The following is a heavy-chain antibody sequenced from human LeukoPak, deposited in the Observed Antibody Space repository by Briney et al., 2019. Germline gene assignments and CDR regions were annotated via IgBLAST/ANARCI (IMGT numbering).Heavy chain of an antibody. CDR3: ARQKGVEVSAAMLGRRRTVLGSFDY. J-gene: IGHJ4*02. CDR1: GVSMSSSSSY. CDR2: IYYSGSS. D-gene: IGHD2-2*01. Sequence: PSETLSLTCTVSGVSMSSSSSYWGWVRQPPGKGLEWIGSIYYSGSSYYNPSLKSRVTISVDTSKSQFSLKLSSVTAGDTAVYYCARQKGVEVSAAMLGRRRTVLGSFDYWGQGILVTVSS. V-gene: IGHV4-39*01.